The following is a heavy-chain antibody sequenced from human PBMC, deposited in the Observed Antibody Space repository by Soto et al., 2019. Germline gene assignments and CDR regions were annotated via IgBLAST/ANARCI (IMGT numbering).Heavy chain of an antibody. Sequence: QVQLVESGGGVVQPGRSLRLSCGVSGFTFRSYAMYWVRQAPGKGLEWVAVITHDGSQKYYADYVKGRFTISRDNSKNTPYLQLNGLREDDTAVYYCARIPFDYHCDIVPTPSRGCDYWGQGTLVTVSS. V-gene: IGHV3-30*04. CDR2: ITHDGSQK. CDR1: GFTFRSYA. CDR3: ARIPFDYHCDIVPTPSRGCDY. D-gene: IGHD2-15*01. J-gene: IGHJ4*02.